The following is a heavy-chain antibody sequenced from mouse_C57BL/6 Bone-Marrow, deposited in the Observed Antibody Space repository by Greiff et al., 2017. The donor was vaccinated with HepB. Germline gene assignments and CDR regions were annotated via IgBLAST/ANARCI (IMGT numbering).Heavy chain of an antibody. V-gene: IGHV1-55*01. CDR1: GYTFTSYW. CDR2: IYPGSGST. Sequence: VQLQQPGAELVKPGASVKMSCKASGYTFTSYWITWVKQRPGQGLEWIGDIYPGSGSTNYNEKFKSKATLTVDTSSSTAYMQLSSLTSEDSAVYGCARERYYGAMHRSAQGTPVLVSS. J-gene: IGHJ4*01. CDR3: ARERYYGAMHR. D-gene: IGHD1-1*01.